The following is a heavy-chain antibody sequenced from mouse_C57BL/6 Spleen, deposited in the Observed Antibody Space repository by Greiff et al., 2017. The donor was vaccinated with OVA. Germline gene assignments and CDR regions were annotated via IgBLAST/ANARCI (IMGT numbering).Heavy chain of an antibody. Sequence: EVQRVESGPGLVKPSQSLSLTCSVTGYSITSGYYWNWIRQFPGNKLEWMGYISYDGSNNYNPSLKNRISITRDTSKNQFFLKLNSVTTEDTATYYCARKEAYSYGFDYWGQGTTLTVSS. CDR1: GYSITSGYY. V-gene: IGHV3-6*01. CDR2: ISYDGSN. D-gene: IGHD1-1*01. CDR3: ARKEAYSYGFDY. J-gene: IGHJ2*01.